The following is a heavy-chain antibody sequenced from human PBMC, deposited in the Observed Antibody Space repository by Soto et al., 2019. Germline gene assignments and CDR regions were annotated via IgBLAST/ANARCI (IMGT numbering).Heavy chain of an antibody. V-gene: IGHV3-23*01. CDR2: ISGSGGST. D-gene: IGHD5-18*01. CDR1: GFTFSSYA. CDR3: AKDRKGNTAMVRYYFDY. Sequence: GGSLRLSCAASGFTFSSYAMSWVRQAPGKGLEWVSAISGSGGSTYYADSVRGRFTISRDNSKNTLYLQMNSLRAEDTAVYYCAKDRKGNTAMVRYYFDYWGQGTLVTVSS. J-gene: IGHJ4*02.